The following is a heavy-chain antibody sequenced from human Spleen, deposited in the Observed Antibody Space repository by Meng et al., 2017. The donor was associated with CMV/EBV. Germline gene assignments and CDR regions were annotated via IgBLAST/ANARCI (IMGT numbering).Heavy chain of an antibody. V-gene: IGHV4-34*01. J-gene: IGHJ5*02. CDR2: LNHSGIT. Sequence: RKWVRQPPGKGLEWIGELNHSGITNYNPSLKSRVTIISLDTSKNQFSLKLSSVSAADTAVYYCASTKISIFGVVTFETASYNWFDPWGQGTLVTVSS. D-gene: IGHD3-3*01. CDR3: ASTKISIFGVVTFETASYNWFDP.